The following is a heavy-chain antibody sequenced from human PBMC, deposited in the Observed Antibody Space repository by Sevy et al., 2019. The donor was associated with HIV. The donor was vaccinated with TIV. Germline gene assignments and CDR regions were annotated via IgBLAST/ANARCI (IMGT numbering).Heavy chain of an antibody. Sequence: GGSLRLSCAASGFTFSSYALHWVRQAPGKGLEWVALISYDGSNKYYADSVKGRFTISRDNAKNTLYLQMNSLRHEDMAVYYCARGPSSEHYFNYWGQGTLVTVSS. CDR3: ARGPSSEHYFNY. CDR2: ISYDGSNK. J-gene: IGHJ4*02. V-gene: IGHV3-30-3*01. CDR1: GFTFSSYA. D-gene: IGHD6-13*01.